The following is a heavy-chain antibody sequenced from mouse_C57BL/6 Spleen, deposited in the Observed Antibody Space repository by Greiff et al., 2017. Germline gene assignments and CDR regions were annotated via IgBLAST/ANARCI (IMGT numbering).Heavy chain of an antibody. D-gene: IGHD1-1*02. Sequence: QVQLQQSGPELVKPGASVKISCKASGYAFSSSWMTWLQQRPGKGLEWIGRIYPGDGDTNYNGKFKGKATLTADKSSSTAYMQLSSLTSEDSAVYFCLWPRLDYWGQGTTLTVSS. J-gene: IGHJ2*01. CDR1: GYAFSSSW. CDR2: IYPGDGDT. CDR3: LWPRLDY. V-gene: IGHV1-82*01.